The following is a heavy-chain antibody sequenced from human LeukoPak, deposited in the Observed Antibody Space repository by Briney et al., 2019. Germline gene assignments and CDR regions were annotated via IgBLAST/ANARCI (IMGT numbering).Heavy chain of an antibody. CDR2: INIDGATT. CDR1: GFTFSNYW. CDR3: ARETAVSGGVFFDY. D-gene: IGHD1-14*01. V-gene: IGHV3-74*01. Sequence: QPGGSLRLSCAASGFTFSNYWLHWVRQAPGKGLVWVSRINIDGATTTYADSVRGRFTVSRDNAQNTPWLQMNSLRAEDTALYYCARETAVSGGVFFDYWGQGTLVTVSS. J-gene: IGHJ4*02.